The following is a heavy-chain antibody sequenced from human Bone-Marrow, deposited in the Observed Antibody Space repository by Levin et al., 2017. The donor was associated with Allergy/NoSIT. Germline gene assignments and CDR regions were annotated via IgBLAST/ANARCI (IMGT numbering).Heavy chain of an antibody. J-gene: IGHJ4*02. CDR1: GGSFSGYY. Sequence: MSSETLSLTCAVYGGSFSGYYWSWIRQPPGKGLEWIGEINHSGSTNYNPSLKSRVTISVDTSKNQFSLKLSSVTAADTAVYYCAKEQNRMAYWGQGTLVTVSS. D-gene: IGHD1-14*01. CDR3: AKEQNRMAY. CDR2: INHSGST. V-gene: IGHV4-34*01.